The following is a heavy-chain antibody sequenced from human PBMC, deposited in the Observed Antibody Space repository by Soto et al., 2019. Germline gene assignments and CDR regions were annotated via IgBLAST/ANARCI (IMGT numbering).Heavy chain of an antibody. J-gene: IGHJ4*02. CDR3: ARGRPYAVPGALVDN. Sequence: QVQLVQSGAEVKKPGASVKVSCKASEYTFTNYDINWVRQATGQGLEWMGWMNPYSGNTGYGPKFQGRVSMTRNTSINTAFMELSSLTSEDTAVYYCARGRPYAVPGALVDNWGQGTLVNVSS. D-gene: IGHD6-19*01. CDR1: EYTFTNYD. CDR2: MNPYSGNT. V-gene: IGHV1-8*01.